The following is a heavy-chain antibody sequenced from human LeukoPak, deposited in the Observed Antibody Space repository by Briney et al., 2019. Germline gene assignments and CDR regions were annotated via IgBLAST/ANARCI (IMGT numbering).Heavy chain of an antibody. CDR1: GFTFSSYA. J-gene: IGHJ4*02. CDR3: ALIVGAADVDY. D-gene: IGHD1-26*01. V-gene: IGHV3-64*01. Sequence: QPGGSLRLSCAASGFTFSSYAMHWVRQAPGRGLEYVSAITTNGGSTYHANSVKGRFTISRDNSKNTLYLQMGSLRAEDKGVYYCALIVGAADVDYWGQGTLVTVSS. CDR2: ITTNGGST.